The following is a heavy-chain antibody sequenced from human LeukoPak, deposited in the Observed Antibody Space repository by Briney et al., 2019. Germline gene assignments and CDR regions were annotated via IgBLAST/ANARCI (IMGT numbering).Heavy chain of an antibody. Sequence: GRSLRLSCAASGFTFSSYGMHWVRQAPGKGLEWVAVISYDGSNKYYADSVKGRFTISRDNAKNSLYLQMNSLRVEDTAVYYCAREIPAMITSAYYHYMDVWGKGTTVTVSS. CDR3: AREIPAMITSAYYHYMDV. J-gene: IGHJ6*03. V-gene: IGHV3-30*03. CDR2: ISYDGSNK. D-gene: IGHD3-16*01. CDR1: GFTFSSYG.